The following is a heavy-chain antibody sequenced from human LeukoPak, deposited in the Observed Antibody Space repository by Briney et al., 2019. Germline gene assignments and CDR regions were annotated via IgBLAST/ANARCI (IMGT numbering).Heavy chain of an antibody. CDR3: AREVRNYATP. Sequence: SETLSLTCTVSGGSISSSSYYWGWIRQPPGKGLEWIGNIYYSGSTFYNPSLKSRVTISIDTSKNQFSLKLSSVTAADTAVYYCAREVRNYATPWGQGTLVTVSS. CDR1: GGSISSSSYY. D-gene: IGHD1-7*01. CDR2: IYYSGST. V-gene: IGHV4-39*07. J-gene: IGHJ5*02.